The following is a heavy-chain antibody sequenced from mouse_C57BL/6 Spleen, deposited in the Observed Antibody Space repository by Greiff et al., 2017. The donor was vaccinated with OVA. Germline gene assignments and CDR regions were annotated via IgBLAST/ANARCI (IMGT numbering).Heavy chain of an antibody. Sequence: QVQLQQPGAELVRPGSSVKLSCKASGYTFTSYWMHWVKQRPIQGLEWIGNIDPSDSETHYNQKFKDKATLTVDKSSSTAYMQLSSLTSEDSAVYYCAREDYGSSWGYWGQGTTLTVSS. J-gene: IGHJ2*01. D-gene: IGHD1-1*01. CDR3: AREDYGSSWGY. CDR1: GYTFTSYW. V-gene: IGHV1-52*01. CDR2: IDPSDSET.